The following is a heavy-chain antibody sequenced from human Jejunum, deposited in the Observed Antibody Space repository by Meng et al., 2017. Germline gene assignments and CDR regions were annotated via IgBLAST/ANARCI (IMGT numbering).Heavy chain of an antibody. J-gene: IGHJ4*02. D-gene: IGHD4-17*01. CDR2: MVYSGTT. CDR1: GGSISSADYY. CDR3: ARTYADYPSYYFDY. Sequence: QVQLQESGPGLVKPSQTLFLTCPVSGGSISSADYYWSWIRQPPGKGLEWIGYMVYSGTTYYNPSLNSRVTISVDTSKNQFSLKLSSVTAADTAMYYCARTYADYPSYYFDYWGQGTLVTVSS. V-gene: IGHV4-30-4*01.